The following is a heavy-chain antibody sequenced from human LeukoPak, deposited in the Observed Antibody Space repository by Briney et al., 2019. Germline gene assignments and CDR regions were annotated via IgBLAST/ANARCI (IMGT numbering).Heavy chain of an antibody. J-gene: IGHJ6*03. CDR1: GFTFSSYA. CDR3: ARILTSGSTYYYYYMDV. V-gene: IGHV3-30*04. CDR2: ISYDGSHK. D-gene: IGHD3-22*01. Sequence: PGGSLRLSCAASGFTFSSYAMHWVRQAPGKGLEWVAVISYDGSHKKYADSVKGRFTISRVNSQKTLYLQMNSLRAEDAAVYYCARILTSGSTYYYYYMDVWGKGTTVTVSS.